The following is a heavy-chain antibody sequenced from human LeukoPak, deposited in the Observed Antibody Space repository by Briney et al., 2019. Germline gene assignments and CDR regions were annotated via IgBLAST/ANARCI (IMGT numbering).Heavy chain of an antibody. CDR2: INHSGST. CDR1: GGSFSGYY. D-gene: IGHD6-19*01. CDR3: ARVSSDGSGWGIDY. Sequence: SETLSLTCAVYGGSFSGYYWSWIRQPPGKGLEWIGEINHSGSTNYNPSLKSRVTISVDTSRNQFSLKLSSVTAADTAVYYCARVSSDGSGWGIDYWGQGTLVTVSS. V-gene: IGHV4-34*01. J-gene: IGHJ4*02.